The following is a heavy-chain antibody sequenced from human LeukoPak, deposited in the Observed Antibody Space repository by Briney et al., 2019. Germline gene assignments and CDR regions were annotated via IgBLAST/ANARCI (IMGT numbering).Heavy chain of an antibody. J-gene: IGHJ4*02. CDR3: ARGDGYNFFDS. Sequence: GGSLRLSCAASGFTVSSSYMTWVRQAPGKGLEWVSVFYIDGNTYYADSVRGRFTISRDNSKNTVYLQMNSLRAEDTALYYCARGDGYNFFDSWGQGTLVTVSS. CDR1: GFTVSSSY. V-gene: IGHV3-66*01. D-gene: IGHD5-24*01. CDR2: FYIDGNT.